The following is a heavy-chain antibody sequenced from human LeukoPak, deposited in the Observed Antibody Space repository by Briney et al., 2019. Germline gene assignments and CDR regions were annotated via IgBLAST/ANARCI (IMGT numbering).Heavy chain of an antibody. D-gene: IGHD6-19*01. CDR2: ISYDESNK. V-gene: IGHV3-30-3*01. Sequence: GWSLRLSCAASGFTFSSYWMHWVRQAPGKGLEWVAVISYDESNKYYADSVKGRFTISRDNSKNTLYLQMNSLRAEDTAVYYCARDQHSSGWYYFDYWGQGTLVTVSS. J-gene: IGHJ4*02. CDR1: GFTFSSYW. CDR3: ARDQHSSGWYYFDY.